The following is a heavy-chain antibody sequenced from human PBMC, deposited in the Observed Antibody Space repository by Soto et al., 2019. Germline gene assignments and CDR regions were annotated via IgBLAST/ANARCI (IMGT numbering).Heavy chain of an antibody. CDR3: AKDNVRMVRAPS. CDR1: GFTFSSYA. CDR2: ISGSGGST. D-gene: IGHD3-10*01. J-gene: IGHJ5*02. V-gene: IGHV3-23*01. Sequence: PGGSLRLSCAASGFTFSSYAMSWVRQAPGKGLEWVSAISGSGGSTYYAESVKGRFTISRDNSKNTLYLQMNSLRAEDTAVYYCAKDNVRMVRAPSWGQGTLVTVSS.